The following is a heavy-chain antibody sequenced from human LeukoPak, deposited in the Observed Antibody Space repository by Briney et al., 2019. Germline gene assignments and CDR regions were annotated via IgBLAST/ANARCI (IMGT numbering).Heavy chain of an antibody. J-gene: IGHJ4*02. D-gene: IGHD3-22*01. Sequence: ASVKVSCKASGYTFTNYYIHWVRQAPGQGLEWMGLINPGGDNTDYAQNFQGRVTMTRDTSTSTAYMELSSLRSEDTAVYYCARTYYYDSSGYPSDDYWGQGTLVTVSS. CDR3: ARTYYYDSSGYPSDDY. CDR1: GYTFTNYY. CDR2: INPGGDNT. V-gene: IGHV1-46*01.